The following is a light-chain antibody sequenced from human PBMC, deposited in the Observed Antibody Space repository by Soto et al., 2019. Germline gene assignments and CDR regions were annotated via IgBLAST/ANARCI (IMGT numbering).Light chain of an antibody. CDR2: AAS. J-gene: IGKJ1*01. Sequence: DIQMTQSPSSLSASVADRVTIPCRASQTVSIYLNWYRQKPGKAPELLIFAASDLQSGVPSRFSGSGSGTDFTLTISSLQPEDFATYYCQQTYSSPQPFGQRSKV. V-gene: IGKV1-39*01. CDR3: QQTYSSPQP. CDR1: QTVSIY.